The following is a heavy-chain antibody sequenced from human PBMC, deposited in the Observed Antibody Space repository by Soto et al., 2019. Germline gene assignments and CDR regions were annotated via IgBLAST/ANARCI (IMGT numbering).Heavy chain of an antibody. CDR2: ISSDGSTK. CDR1: GFIFTNYG. CDR3: TSHVKTGH. V-gene: IGHV3-30*03. Sequence: GGSLRLSCAASGFIFTNYGMHWVRQAPGKGPEWVAVISSDGSTKYYADSVKGRFTISRDNSKNTLYLQMDSLRAEDTAVYYCTSHVKTGHWGQGTLFPVSS. J-gene: IGHJ4*02.